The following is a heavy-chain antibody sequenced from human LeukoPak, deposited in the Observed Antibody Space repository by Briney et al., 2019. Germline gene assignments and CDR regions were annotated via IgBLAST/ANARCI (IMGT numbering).Heavy chain of an antibody. CDR2: ISYDGSNK. D-gene: IGHD3-3*01. J-gene: IGHJ4*02. Sequence: PGGSLRLSCAASGFSLSAYWMTWVRQAPGKGLEWVAVISYDGSNKYYADSVKGRFTISRDNSKNTLYLQMNSLRAEDTAVYYCARDRELTYYDFWSGYYFDYWGQGTLVTVSS. V-gene: IGHV3-30-3*01. CDR3: ARDRELTYYDFWSGYYFDY. CDR1: GFSLSAYW.